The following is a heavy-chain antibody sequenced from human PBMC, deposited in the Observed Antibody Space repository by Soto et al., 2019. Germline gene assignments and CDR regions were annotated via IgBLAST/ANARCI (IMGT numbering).Heavy chain of an antibody. D-gene: IGHD6-13*01. CDR2: ISYDGSNK. Sequence: SLRLSCAASGFTFSSYGMHWVRQAPGKGLEWVAVISYDGSNKYYADSVKGRFTISRDNSKNTLYLQMNSLRAEDTAVYYCAKKSYSSSWPYYYYYGMDVWGQGTTVTVSS. V-gene: IGHV3-30*18. CDR3: AKKSYSSSWPYYYYYGMDV. CDR1: GFTFSSYG. J-gene: IGHJ6*02.